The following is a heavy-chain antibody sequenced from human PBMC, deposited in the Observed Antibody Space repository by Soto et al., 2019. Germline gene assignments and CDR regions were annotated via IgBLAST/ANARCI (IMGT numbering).Heavy chain of an antibody. CDR1: GFTFSSYA. V-gene: IGHV3-23*01. CDR2: ISGSGGST. CDR3: AKFSLLLWFGESQTRFDY. D-gene: IGHD3-10*01. J-gene: IGHJ4*02. Sequence: PGGSLRLSCAASGFTFSSYAMSWVRQAPGKGLEWVSAISGSGGSTYYADSVKGRFTISRDNSKNTLYLQMNSLRAEDTAVYYCAKFSLLLWFGESQTRFDYWGQGTLVTVSS.